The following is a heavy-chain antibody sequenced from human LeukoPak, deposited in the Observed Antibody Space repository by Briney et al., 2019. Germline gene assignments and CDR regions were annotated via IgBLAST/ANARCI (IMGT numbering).Heavy chain of an antibody. D-gene: IGHD3-3*01. Sequence: GGSLRLSCAASGFIFSDYYMSWIRQAPGKGLEWLSYFSSRGTTIYYADSVKGRFTISRDNAKNSLYLQMNSLRAEDTAVYHCARDHVFGVGIWNYWGQGTLVTVSS. CDR3: ARDHVFGVGIWNY. J-gene: IGHJ4*02. CDR2: FSSRGTTI. CDR1: GFIFSDYY. V-gene: IGHV3-11*04.